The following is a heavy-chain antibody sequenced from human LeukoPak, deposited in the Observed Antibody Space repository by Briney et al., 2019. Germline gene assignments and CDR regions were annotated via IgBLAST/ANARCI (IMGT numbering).Heavy chain of an antibody. J-gene: IGHJ4*02. Sequence: KSGGSLRLSCAASGFTFSTYSMNWVRQAPGKGLEWVSSISSSSSYIYYADSVKGRFTISRDNSKSTLFLQMNSLRADDTAVYYCAKATTYTGSLCDYWGQGTLLTVFS. V-gene: IGHV3-21*04. CDR1: GFTFSTYS. CDR2: ISSSSSYI. D-gene: IGHD1-26*01. CDR3: AKATTYTGSLCDY.